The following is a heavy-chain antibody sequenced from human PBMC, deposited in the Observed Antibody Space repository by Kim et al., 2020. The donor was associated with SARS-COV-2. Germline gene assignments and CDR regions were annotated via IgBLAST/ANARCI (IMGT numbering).Heavy chain of an antibody. CDR1: GYIFTNYY. Sequence: ASVKVSCKASGYIFTNYYIHWVRQAPGQGLEWMGWINPISGDAKFAQRFQGRVTMTRDTSNNTVYMESTRLTSDDTVVYYCARDPGSGWNLDVWGQGTTVTVSS. D-gene: IGHD6-19*01. CDR3: ARDPGSGWNLDV. J-gene: IGHJ6*02. CDR2: INPISGDA. V-gene: IGHV1-2*02.